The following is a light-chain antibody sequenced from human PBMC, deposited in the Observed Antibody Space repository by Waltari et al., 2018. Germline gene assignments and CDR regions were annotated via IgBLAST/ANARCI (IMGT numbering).Light chain of an antibody. CDR2: EVS. CDR1: NSDIGGYNY. CDR3: SSYAGSNTFI. Sequence: QAALTQPRSVSGSPGQSVTISCTGTNSDIGGYNYVSWYQHHPDTVPKLVIYEVSKRPSGVSDRFSGSKSDNTASLTISGLQAEDEADYYCSSYAGSNTFIFGTGTRLTVL. V-gene: IGLV2-11*01. J-gene: IGLJ1*01.